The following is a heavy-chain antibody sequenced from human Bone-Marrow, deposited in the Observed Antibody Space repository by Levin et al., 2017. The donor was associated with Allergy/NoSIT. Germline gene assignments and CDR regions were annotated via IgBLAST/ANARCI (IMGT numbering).Heavy chain of an antibody. V-gene: IGHV3-23*01. CDR3: AKDRGRDYYLRGGFDV. J-gene: IGHJ3*01. Sequence: GGSLRLSCAASGFTFTTFAMNWVRQVPGKGLEWVSAITGSGGRTYYADSVEGRFTISRDNSKNTLYLQMNSLRAEDTAIYYCAKDRGRDYYLRGGFDVWGQGTVVTVSS. CDR2: ITGSGGRT. CDR1: GFTFTTFA. D-gene: IGHD3-22*01.